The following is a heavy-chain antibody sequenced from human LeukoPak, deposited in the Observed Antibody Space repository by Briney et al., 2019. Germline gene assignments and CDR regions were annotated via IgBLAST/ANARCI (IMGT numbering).Heavy chain of an antibody. Sequence: GGSLRLSCAASGVTFSFYSMSWVRQAPGKGLEWVSDITSSSTTIYYADSVRGRFTISRDNAKNSLYLQMNSLGAEDTAVYYCARVAVAGTNWFDPWGQGTLVTVSS. CDR3: ARVAVAGTNWFDP. D-gene: IGHD6-19*01. CDR1: GVTFSFYS. CDR2: ITSSSTTI. J-gene: IGHJ5*02. V-gene: IGHV3-48*01.